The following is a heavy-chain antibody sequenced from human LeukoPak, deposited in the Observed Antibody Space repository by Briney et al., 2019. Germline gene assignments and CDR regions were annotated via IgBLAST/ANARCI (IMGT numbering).Heavy chain of an antibody. V-gene: IGHV3-48*03. Sequence: PGGSLRLSCAASGFTFSTYEMNWVRQAPGKGLEWVSYINSRGRTAFYAESVKRRFTISRDNAKNSLYLQMNSLRAEDTAVYYCARETMVVAATRYYYYGMDVWGQGTTVTVSS. D-gene: IGHD2-15*01. J-gene: IGHJ6*02. CDR1: GFTFSTYE. CDR2: INSRGRTA. CDR3: ARETMVVAATRYYYYGMDV.